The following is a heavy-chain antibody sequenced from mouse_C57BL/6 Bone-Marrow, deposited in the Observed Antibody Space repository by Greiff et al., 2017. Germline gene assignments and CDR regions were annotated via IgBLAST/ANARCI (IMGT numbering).Heavy chain of an antibody. D-gene: IGHD2-4*01. CDR3: ARPICYDYGEFAY. V-gene: IGHV5-16*01. CDR2: INYDGSST. CDR1: GFTFSDYY. J-gene: IGHJ3*01. Sequence: EVQLVESEGGLVQPGSSMKLSCTASGFTFSDYYMAWVRQVPEKGLEWVANINYDGSSTYYLDSLKSRFIISRDNAKNILYLQMSSLKSEDTATYYCARPICYDYGEFAYWGQGTLVTVSA.